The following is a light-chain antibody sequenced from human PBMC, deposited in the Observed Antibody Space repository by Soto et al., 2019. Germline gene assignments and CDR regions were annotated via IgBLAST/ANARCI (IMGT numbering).Light chain of an antibody. CDR2: GAS. CDR3: QQYNIWPPYT. V-gene: IGKV3-15*01. J-gene: IGKJ2*01. Sequence: EIVMTQSPATLSVSPGERATLSCRASQSVASNLAWYQQKPGQAPRLLIYGASTRATGIPARFSGSGSGTEFTLTLSSLQSEDFAVYYCQQYNIWPPYTFGQGTTLEIK. CDR1: QSVASN.